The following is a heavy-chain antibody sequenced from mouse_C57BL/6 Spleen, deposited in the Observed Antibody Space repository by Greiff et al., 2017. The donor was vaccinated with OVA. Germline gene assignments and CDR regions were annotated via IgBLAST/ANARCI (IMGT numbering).Heavy chain of an antibody. CDR2: IDPSDSYT. CDR1: GYTFTSYW. CDR3: ARYYSNYYFDY. J-gene: IGHJ2*01. V-gene: IGHV1-69*01. D-gene: IGHD2-5*01. Sequence: QVQLQQPGAELVMPGASVKLSCMASGYTFTSYWMHWVKQRPGQGLEWIGEIDPSDSYTNYNQKFKGKSTLTVDKSSSTAYMQLSSLTSEDSAVYYCARYYSNYYFDYWGQGTTLTVSS.